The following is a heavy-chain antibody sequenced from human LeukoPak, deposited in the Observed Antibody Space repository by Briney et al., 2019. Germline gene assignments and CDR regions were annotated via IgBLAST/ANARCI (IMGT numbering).Heavy chain of an antibody. CDR1: GGSISSGSYY. V-gene: IGHV4-61*02. D-gene: IGHD2-15*01. J-gene: IGHJ6*03. CDR3: ARSVVVAASYMDV. CDR2: IYTSGST. Sequence: PSQTLSLTCTVSGGSISSGSYYWSWIRQPAGKGLEWIGRIYTSGSTNYNPSLKSRVTISVDTSKNQFSLKLSSVTAADTAVYYCARSVVVAASYMDVWGKGTTVTVSS.